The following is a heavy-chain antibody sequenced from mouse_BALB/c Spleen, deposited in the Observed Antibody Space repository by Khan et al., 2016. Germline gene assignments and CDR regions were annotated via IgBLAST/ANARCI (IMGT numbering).Heavy chain of an antibody. Sequence: QVRLQQSGAELMKPGASVKISCKATGYTFSNYWIEWIKLRPGHGLEWIGEIFPGSGGTNYYERFKGKTTLTADTSSSTDYMQLSSLTSDSSAFSVCARSNRYYNNYSFAYWGQGTPLTVSS. CDR1: GYTFSNYW. D-gene: IGHD2-14*01. V-gene: IGHV1-9*01. CDR2: IFPGSGGT. CDR3: ARSNRYYNNYSFAY. J-gene: IGHJ2*01.